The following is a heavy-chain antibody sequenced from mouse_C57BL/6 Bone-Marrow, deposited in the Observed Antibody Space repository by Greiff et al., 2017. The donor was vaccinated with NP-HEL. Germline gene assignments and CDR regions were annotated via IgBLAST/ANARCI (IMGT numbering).Heavy chain of an antibody. V-gene: IGHV1-69*01. J-gene: IGHJ4*01. CDR2: IDPSDSYT. CDR1: GYTFTSYW. D-gene: IGHD1-1*01. CDR3: ARGDGTTGDYAMDY. Sequence: QVQLQQPGAELVMPGASVKLSCKASGYTFTSYWMHWVKQRPGQGLEWIGEIDPSDSYTNYNQKFKGKSTLTVDKSSSTAYMQLSSLTSEDSAVYYCARGDGTTGDYAMDYWGQGTSVTVSS.